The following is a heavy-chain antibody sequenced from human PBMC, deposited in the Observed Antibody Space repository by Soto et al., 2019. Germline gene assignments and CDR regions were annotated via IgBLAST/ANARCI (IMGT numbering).Heavy chain of an antibody. V-gene: IGHV1-3*04. Sequence: ASERGDWKGSGDILTRFAMYWGRQAPGQRLEWMGWIHTGNGDTKYSQKFQGKVTISRDTSASTTYMELSSLIFEDTAVYYCARLSPYFDSLPEPVSWG. D-gene: IGHD3-9*01. CDR3: ARLSPYFDSLPEPVS. J-gene: IGHJ5*01. CDR1: GDILTRFA. CDR2: IHTGNGDT.